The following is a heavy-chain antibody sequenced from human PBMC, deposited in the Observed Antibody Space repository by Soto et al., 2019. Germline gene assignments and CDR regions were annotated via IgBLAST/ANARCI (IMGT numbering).Heavy chain of an antibody. D-gene: IGHD3-10*01. CDR3: AKDRGEVRGTQVFDY. CDR1: GFTFSSYA. J-gene: IGHJ4*02. Sequence: EVQLLESGGGLVQPGGSLRLSCAASGFTFSSYAMSWVRQAPGKGLEWVSAISGSGGSTYYADSVKGRFTISRDNSTNTLYLQMTSLRAEDTAVYYCAKDRGEVRGTQVFDYWGQGTLVTVSS. V-gene: IGHV3-23*01. CDR2: ISGSGGST.